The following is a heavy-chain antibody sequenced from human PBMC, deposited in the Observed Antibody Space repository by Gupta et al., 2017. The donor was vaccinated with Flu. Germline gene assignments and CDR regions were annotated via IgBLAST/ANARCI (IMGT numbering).Heavy chain of an antibody. CDR2: LYSTGIT. CDR3: ARLSCCCGSDYYSLPDHYYYSGLDV. V-gene: IGHV4-39*01. D-gene: IGHD2-21*02. Sequence: QLQLHQSGPGLARPSVTLSLPCTVSGASFTSNSPYRSCLRQSPGAGLLWLDRLYSTGITYYNPSLKSRITTSGDTSKDQFSLKMSSVTAADTVFYFCARLSCCCGSDYYSLPDHYYYSGLDVWGQGTTVTVSS. J-gene: IGHJ6*02. CDR1: GASFTSNSPY.